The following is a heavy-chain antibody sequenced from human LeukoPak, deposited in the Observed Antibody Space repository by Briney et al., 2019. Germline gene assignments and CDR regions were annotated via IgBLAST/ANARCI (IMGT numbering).Heavy chain of an antibody. CDR2: IYRSGTT. J-gene: IGHJ4*02. V-gene: IGHV4-4*02. Sequence: SETLSLTCAVSGGSISSTNWWSWVRQPPGKGLEWIGEIYRSGTTNYKPSLKSRVTISLDKSRNHFSLKLTSVTAADSAVYFCARRSPYSTGWSSYFDYWGQGALVTVSS. CDR3: ARRSPYSTGWSSYFDY. CDR1: GGSISSTNW. D-gene: IGHD6-19*01.